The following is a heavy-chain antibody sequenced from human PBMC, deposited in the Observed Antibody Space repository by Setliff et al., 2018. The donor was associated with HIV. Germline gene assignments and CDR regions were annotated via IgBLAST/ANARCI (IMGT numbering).Heavy chain of an antibody. V-gene: IGHV4-59*04. Sequence: KTSETLSLTCSVSGDSISRYYWSWIRQSPGKGLEWIGTIYYSGTTYYNPSLMSRVTISVDTSKSHFSLRLSSVTAAGTAVYYCARHRGAFRLDYWGQGTLVTVS. D-gene: IGHD3-16*01. J-gene: IGHJ4*02. CDR2: IYYSGTT. CDR3: ARHRGAFRLDY. CDR1: GDSISRYY.